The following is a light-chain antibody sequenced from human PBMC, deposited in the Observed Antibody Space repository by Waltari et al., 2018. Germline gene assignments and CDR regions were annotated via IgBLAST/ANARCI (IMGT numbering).Light chain of an antibody. CDR2: AVS. CDR1: SSDVGNYKR. CDR3: SSYAGSSKGV. Sequence: QSALTQPDSVSGSPGQSITISCTGNSSDVGNYKRVSWYQQHPGKAPKLMIYAVSKRPSGVSDRFSGSKSGDMASLTISGLQPEDEAEYFCSSYAGSSKGVFGGGTKVTVL. J-gene: IGLJ2*01. V-gene: IGLV2-23*02.